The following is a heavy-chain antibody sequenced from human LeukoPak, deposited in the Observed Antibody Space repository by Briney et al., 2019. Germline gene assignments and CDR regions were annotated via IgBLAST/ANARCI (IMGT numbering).Heavy chain of an antibody. D-gene: IGHD2-2*01. CDR2: ISHDGTNK. CDR3: ARGPGALDY. CDR1: GFTFSNYW. Sequence: GGSLRLSCAASGFTFSNYWMHWVRQAPGKGLEGVALISHDGTNKNHADSVKGRFTISRDNSNNTLYLQMSSLRAEDTAVYYCARGPGALDYWGQGTLVTVSS. V-gene: IGHV3-30*03. J-gene: IGHJ4*02.